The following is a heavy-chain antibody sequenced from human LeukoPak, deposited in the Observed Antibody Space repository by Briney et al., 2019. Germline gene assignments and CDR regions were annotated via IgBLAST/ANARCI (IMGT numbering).Heavy chain of an antibody. Sequence: ASVKVSCKASGYTFTSYGISWVRQAPGQGLEWMGWISAYNGNTNYAQKLQGRVTMTTDTSTRTAYMELRSLRSDDTAVYYCARTAPYDFWSGYSYYYYYMDVWGKGTTVTVSS. CDR1: GYTFTSYG. CDR3: ARTAPYDFWSGYSYYYYYMDV. D-gene: IGHD3-3*01. J-gene: IGHJ6*03. V-gene: IGHV1-18*01. CDR2: ISAYNGNT.